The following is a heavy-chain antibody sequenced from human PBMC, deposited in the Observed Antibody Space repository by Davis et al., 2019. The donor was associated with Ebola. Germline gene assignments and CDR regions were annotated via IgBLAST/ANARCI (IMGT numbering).Heavy chain of an antibody. Sequence: PGGSLRLSCAASGFTFSSYGMHWVRQAPGKGLEWVAVISYDGSNKYYADSVKGRFTISRDNSKNTLYLQMNSLRAEDTAVYYCAKGLMGWSGYYHFDYWGQGTLVTVSS. CDR3: AKGLMGWSGYYHFDY. CDR1: GFTFSSYG. J-gene: IGHJ4*02. D-gene: IGHD3-3*01. V-gene: IGHV3-30*18. CDR2: ISYDGSNK.